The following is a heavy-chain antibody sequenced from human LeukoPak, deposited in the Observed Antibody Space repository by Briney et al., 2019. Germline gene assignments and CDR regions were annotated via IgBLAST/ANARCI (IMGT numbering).Heavy chain of an antibody. CDR2: VWYDRSNK. V-gene: IGHV3-33*01. CDR3: ARQYSSSWVDAFDT. D-gene: IGHD6-13*01. Sequence: GRSLRLSCAASGFSFSNYGMHWVRQAPGKGLEWVAAVWYDRSNKWYADSVKGRFSISRDNSKNTLHLQMNSLRAEDTAMYYCARQYSSSWVDAFDTWGQGTMVTVSS. CDR1: GFSFSNYG. J-gene: IGHJ3*02.